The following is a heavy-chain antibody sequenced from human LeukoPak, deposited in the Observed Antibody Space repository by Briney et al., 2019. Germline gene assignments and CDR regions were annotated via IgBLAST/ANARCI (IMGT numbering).Heavy chain of an antibody. D-gene: IGHD2-2*01. J-gene: IGHJ4*02. CDR1: GFTFSIYA. Sequence: GGSLRPSCAASGFTFSIYATSWVRQAPGKGLEWVSAISNSGGDTSYSDSVKGRFTISRDNSKSTLYLQMNSLRAEDTAIYYCSTWNYVEYWGQGTLVTVSS. CDR3: STWNYVEY. V-gene: IGHV3-23*01. CDR2: ISNSGGDT.